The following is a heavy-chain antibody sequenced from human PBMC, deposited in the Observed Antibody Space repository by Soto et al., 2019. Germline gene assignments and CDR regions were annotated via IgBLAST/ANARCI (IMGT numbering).Heavy chain of an antibody. J-gene: IGHJ6*02. CDR1: GYTFTSYG. Sequence: QVQLVQSGAEVKKPGASVKVSCKASGYTFTSYGISWVRQAPGQGLEWMGWISAYNGNTNYAQKLQGRVTMTTDTSTSTAYMELRSRRSDDTAVYYCARRGGGQSYYYYGMDVWGQGTTVTVSS. V-gene: IGHV1-18*01. CDR2: ISAYNGNT. CDR3: ARRGGGQSYYYYGMDV. D-gene: IGHD3-16*01.